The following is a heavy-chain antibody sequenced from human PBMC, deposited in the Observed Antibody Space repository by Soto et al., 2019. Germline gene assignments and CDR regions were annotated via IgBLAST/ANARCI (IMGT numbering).Heavy chain of an antibody. CDR3: ARDRGHSNWFDP. J-gene: IGHJ5*02. CDR2: IIPIFGTA. CDR1: GGTFSSYA. Sequence: GASVKVSCKASGGTFSSYAISWVRQAPGQGLEWMGGIIPIFGTANYAQKFQGRVTITADKSTSTAYMELSSLRSEDTAVYYRARDRGHSNWFDPWGQGTLVTVSS. V-gene: IGHV1-69*06.